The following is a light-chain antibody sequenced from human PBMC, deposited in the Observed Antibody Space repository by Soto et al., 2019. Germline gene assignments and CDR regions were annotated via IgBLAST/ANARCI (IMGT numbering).Light chain of an antibody. CDR2: GAS. Sequence: EIVLTQSPGTLSLSPGERATLSCRASQSVSSSFLAWHQQKPGQAPRLLIYGASSRATGIPDRFSGSGSGTDFNLTISRLEPEDFAVYYCQQYGNSPRTFGQGTKVEIK. CDR3: QQYGNSPRT. V-gene: IGKV3-20*01. CDR1: QSVSSSF. J-gene: IGKJ1*01.